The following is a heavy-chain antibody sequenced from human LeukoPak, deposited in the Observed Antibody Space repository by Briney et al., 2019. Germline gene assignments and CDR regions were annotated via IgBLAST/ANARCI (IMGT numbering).Heavy chain of an antibody. Sequence: VASVKVSCKASGYTFTGYYMHWVRQAPGQGLEWMGWINPNSGGTNYAQKFQGRVTMARDPSISTAYMELSRLRSDDTAVYYCARDLYAVAGTDYWGQGTLVTVSS. CDR1: GYTFTGYY. J-gene: IGHJ4*02. D-gene: IGHD6-19*01. CDR3: ARDLYAVAGTDY. CDR2: INPNSGGT. V-gene: IGHV1-2*02.